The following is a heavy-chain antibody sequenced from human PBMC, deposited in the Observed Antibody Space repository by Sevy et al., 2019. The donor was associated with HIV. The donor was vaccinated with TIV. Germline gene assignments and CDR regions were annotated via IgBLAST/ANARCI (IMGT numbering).Heavy chain of an antibody. D-gene: IGHD2-2*01. Sequence: ATVKVSCKASGGTFSSYAISWVRQAPGQGLEWMGGIIPIFGTANYAHKFQGRVTITADKSTSTASMELRSLRTEDTAVYYCARDREGYCSSTSCYDMDVWGKGTTVTVSS. V-gene: IGHV1-69*06. CDR3: ARDREGYCSSTSCYDMDV. CDR1: GGTFSSYA. CDR2: IIPIFGTA. J-gene: IGHJ6*03.